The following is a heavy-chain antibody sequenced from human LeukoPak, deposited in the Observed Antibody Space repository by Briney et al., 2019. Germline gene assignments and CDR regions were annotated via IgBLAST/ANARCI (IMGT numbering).Heavy chain of an antibody. CDR3: ARVRGPYCSSTSCYHAQPYYYYGMDV. CDR1: GYTFTSYA. Sequence: ASVKVSCKASGYTFTSYAMNWVRQAPGQGLEWMGWINTNTGNPTYAQGFTGRFVFSLDTSVSTAYLQISSLKAEDTAVYYCARVRGPYCSSTSCYHAQPYYYYGMDVWGQGTTVTVSS. CDR2: INTNTGNP. V-gene: IGHV7-4-1*02. D-gene: IGHD2-2*01. J-gene: IGHJ6*02.